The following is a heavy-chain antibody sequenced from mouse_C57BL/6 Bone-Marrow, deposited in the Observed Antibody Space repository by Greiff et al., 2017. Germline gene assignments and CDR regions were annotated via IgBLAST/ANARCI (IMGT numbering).Heavy chain of an antibody. D-gene: IGHD2-12*01. J-gene: IGHJ3*01. V-gene: IGHV5-4*01. CDR3: ARVTILYPFAY. CDR1: GFTFSSYA. CDR2: ISAGGGYT. Sequence: EVQVVESGGGLVKPGGSLKLSCAASGFTFSSYAMSWVSQTPEKRLEWVATISAGGGYTYYTDNVQGRFTLSRDKTKNNLYLQMSHLKSEDTARYYCARVTILYPFAYWGQGTLVTVSA.